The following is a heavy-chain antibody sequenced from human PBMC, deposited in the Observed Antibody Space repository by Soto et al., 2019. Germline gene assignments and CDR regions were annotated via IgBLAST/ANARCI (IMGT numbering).Heavy chain of an antibody. Sequence: QVQLVESGGGVVQPGRSLRLSCAASGFTFSSYAMHWVRQAPGKGLEWVAVISYDGSNKYYADSVKGRFTISRDNSKHTLYLQMNSLRLEDTAVYYCARPLWRDDYNWGYFDFWGRGTLVTVSS. V-gene: IGHV3-30-3*01. CDR1: GFTFSSYA. J-gene: IGHJ2*01. CDR3: ARPLWRDDYNWGYFDF. D-gene: IGHD4-4*01. CDR2: ISYDGSNK.